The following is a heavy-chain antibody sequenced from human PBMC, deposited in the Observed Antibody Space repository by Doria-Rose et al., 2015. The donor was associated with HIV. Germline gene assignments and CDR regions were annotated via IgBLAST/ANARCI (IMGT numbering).Heavy chain of an antibody. Sequence: SGPVLVKPTETLTLTCTVSGVSLSSPGMGVSWIRQPPGKALEWLANIFSDDERYYKTSLKSRLTISSGTSKSKVVLTMTDMDPVDTATYYCARIKSSRWYHKYYFDFWGQGTLVIVSA. CDR3: ARIKSSRWYHKYYFDF. J-gene: IGHJ4*02. V-gene: IGHV2-26*01. CDR2: IFSDDER. CDR1: GVSLSSPGMG. D-gene: IGHD6-13*01.